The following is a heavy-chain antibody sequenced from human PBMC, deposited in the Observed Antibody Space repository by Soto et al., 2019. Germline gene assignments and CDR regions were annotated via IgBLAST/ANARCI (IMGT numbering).Heavy chain of an antibody. J-gene: IGHJ5*02. CDR3: ARVGYCSGGSCYGRRGYWFDP. V-gene: IGHV3-66*01. CDR2: IYSGGST. D-gene: IGHD2-15*01. Sequence: GGSLRLSCAASGFTVSSNYMSWVRQAPGKGLEWVSVIYSGGSTYYADSVKGRFTISRDNSKNTLYLQMNSLRAEDTAVYYCARVGYCSGGSCYGRRGYWFDPWGQGTLVTVSS. CDR1: GFTVSSNY.